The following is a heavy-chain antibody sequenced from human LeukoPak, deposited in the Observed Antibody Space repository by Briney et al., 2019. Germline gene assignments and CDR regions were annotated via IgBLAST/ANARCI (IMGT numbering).Heavy chain of an antibody. V-gene: IGHV4-34*01. CDR3: ARGGRRAAAGTRRLGGAFDI. J-gene: IGHJ3*02. Sequence: PSETLSLTCAVYGGSFSGYYWSWIRQPPGKGLEWIGEINHSGSTNYNPSLKSRVTISVDTSKNQFSLKLSSVTAADTAVYYCARGGRRAAAGTRRLGGAFDIWGQGTMVTVSS. CDR1: GGSFSGYY. D-gene: IGHD6-13*01. CDR2: INHSGST.